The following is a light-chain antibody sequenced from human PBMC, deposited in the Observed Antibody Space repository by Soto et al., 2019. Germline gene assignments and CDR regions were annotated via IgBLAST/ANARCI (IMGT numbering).Light chain of an antibody. CDR1: QSVSIN. CDR3: QHYNNWPPWT. J-gene: IGKJ1*01. V-gene: IGKV3-15*01. Sequence: EIVMTQSPATLSVSPGERATLSCRASQSVSINLAWYQQKPGQAPRLLIYGASTRATGIPARFSGSGSGTEFTLTISSLQSEDFGVYYCQHYNNWPPWTFGQGTKVELQ. CDR2: GAS.